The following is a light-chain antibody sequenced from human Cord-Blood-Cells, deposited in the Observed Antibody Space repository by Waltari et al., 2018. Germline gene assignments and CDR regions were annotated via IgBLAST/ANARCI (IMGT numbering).Light chain of an antibody. CDR1: SGDVGGYNY. V-gene: IGLV2-14*01. CDR2: DAS. J-gene: IGLJ3*02. Sequence: QSALTQPDSVSGSPGQPITISCTGTSGDVGGYNYFSWYQQHPGNAPQLMIYDASKQPSGVSNRFSGSTSGNTASLTISGLQAEDEADYYCSSYTSRSTLFGGGTKLTVL. CDR3: SSYTSRSTL.